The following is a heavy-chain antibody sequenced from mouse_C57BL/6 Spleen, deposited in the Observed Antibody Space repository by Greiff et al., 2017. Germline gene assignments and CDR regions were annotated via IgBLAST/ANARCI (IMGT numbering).Heavy chain of an antibody. V-gene: IGHV5-17*01. Sequence: EVMLVESGGGLVKPGGSLKLSCAASGFTFSDYGMHWVRQAPEKGLEWVAYISSGSSTIYYADTVKGRFTISRDNAKNTLFLQMTSLRSEDTAMYYCARRIYYGNYNAMDYWGQGTSVTVSS. D-gene: IGHD2-1*01. CDR1: GFTFSDYG. CDR2: ISSGSSTI. CDR3: ARRIYYGNYNAMDY. J-gene: IGHJ4*01.